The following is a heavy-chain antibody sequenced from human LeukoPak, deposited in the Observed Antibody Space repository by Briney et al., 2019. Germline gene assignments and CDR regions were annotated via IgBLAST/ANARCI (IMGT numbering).Heavy chain of an antibody. Sequence: PSETLSLTCTVSGGSISSGGYYWSWIRQPPGKGLEWIGYIYHSGSTYYNPSLKSRVTISVDRSKNQFSLKLSSVAAADTAVYYCATEGQCGFTTCPGPRFWGQGILVSVSS. V-gene: IGHV4-30-2*01. CDR3: ATEGQCGFTTCPGPRF. CDR1: GGSISSGGYY. D-gene: IGHD2-2*01. CDR2: IYHSGST. J-gene: IGHJ4*02.